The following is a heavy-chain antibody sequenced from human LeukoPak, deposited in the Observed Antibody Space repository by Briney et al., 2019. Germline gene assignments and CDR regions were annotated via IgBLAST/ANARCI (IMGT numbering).Heavy chain of an antibody. CDR2: ISGSGGST. D-gene: IGHD5-24*01. J-gene: IGHJ4*02. CDR1: GFTFSNVW. CDR3: AKDGQL. Sequence: GGSLRLSCAASGFTFSNVWMSWVRQAPGKGLEWVSGISGSGGSTYYADSVKGRVTISRDNSKNTLYLQMNSLRAGDTAVYYCAKDGQLRGQGTLVTVSS. V-gene: IGHV3-23*01.